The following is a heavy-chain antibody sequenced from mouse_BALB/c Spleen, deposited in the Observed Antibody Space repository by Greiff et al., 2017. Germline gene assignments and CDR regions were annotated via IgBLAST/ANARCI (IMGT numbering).Heavy chain of an antibody. Sequence: DLVKPGASVKLSCKASGYTFTSYWINWINQRPGQGLEWIGRIAPGSGSTYYNEMFKGKATLTVDTSSSTAYIQLSSLSSEDSAVYFCARGGGKFPYYAMDYWGQGTSVTVSS. CDR3: ARGGGKFPYYAMDY. D-gene: IGHD1-1*02. V-gene: IGHV1S41*01. CDR1: GYTFTSYW. J-gene: IGHJ4*01. CDR2: IAPGSGST.